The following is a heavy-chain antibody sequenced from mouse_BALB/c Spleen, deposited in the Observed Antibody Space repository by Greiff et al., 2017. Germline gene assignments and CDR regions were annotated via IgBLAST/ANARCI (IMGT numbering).Heavy chain of an antibody. V-gene: IGHV1S137*01. CDR2: ISTYYGDA. D-gene: IGHD2-12*01. J-gene: IGHJ2*01. CDR3: ARGSYDYFDY. CDR1: GYTFTDYA. Sequence: VKLQESGAELVRPGVSVKISCKGSGYTFTDYAMHWVKQSHAKSLEWIGVISTYYGDASYNQKFKGKATMTVDKSSSTAYMELARLTSEDSAIYYCARGSYDYFDYWGQGTTLTVSS.